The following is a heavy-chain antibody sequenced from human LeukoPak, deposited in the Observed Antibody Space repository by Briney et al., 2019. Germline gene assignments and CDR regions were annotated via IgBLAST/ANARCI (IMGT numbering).Heavy chain of an antibody. Sequence: GASVKVSCKASGYTFTSYAMNWVRQAPGQGLEWMGWINTNTGNPTYAQGFTGRFVFCLDTSVSTAYLQISSLKAEDTAVYYCARSPHIVVVVASNWFDPWGQGTLVTVSS. J-gene: IGHJ5*02. D-gene: IGHD2-15*01. V-gene: IGHV7-4-1*02. CDR3: ARSPHIVVVVASNWFDP. CDR2: INTNTGNP. CDR1: GYTFTSYA.